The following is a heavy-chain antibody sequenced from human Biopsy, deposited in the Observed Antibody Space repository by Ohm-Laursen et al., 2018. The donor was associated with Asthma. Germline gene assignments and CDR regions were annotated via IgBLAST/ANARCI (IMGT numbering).Heavy chain of an antibody. Sequence: GASVKVFCKASGDSFSNYAISWVRQAPGKGLEWMGGLIPVLGTPDHAQMFEGRVTITADESTSTAYMELSSLSSEDTAVYYCARGYSGSDRIVYYYSGLEVWGQGTTVTVSS. D-gene: IGHD5-12*01. V-gene: IGHV1-69*13. CDR3: ARGYSGSDRIVYYYSGLEV. J-gene: IGHJ6*02. CDR2: LIPVLGTP. CDR1: GDSFSNYA.